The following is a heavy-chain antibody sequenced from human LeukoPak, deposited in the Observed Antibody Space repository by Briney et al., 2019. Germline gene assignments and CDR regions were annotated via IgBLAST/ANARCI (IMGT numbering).Heavy chain of an antibody. CDR3: AKGVVVVPAKYYFDY. J-gene: IGHJ4*02. V-gene: IGHV3-23*01. CDR1: GFTFSDYE. D-gene: IGHD2-15*01. CDR2: ISGSGGST. Sequence: GGSLRLSCAASGFTFSDYEMNWVRQAPGKGLEWVSAISGSGGSTYYADSVKGRFTISRDKSKNTLYLQMNSLRAEDTAVYYCAKGVVVVPAKYYFDYWGQGTLVTVSS.